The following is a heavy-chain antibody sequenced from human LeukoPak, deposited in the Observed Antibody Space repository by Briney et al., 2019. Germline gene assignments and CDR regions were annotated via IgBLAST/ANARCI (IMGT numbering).Heavy chain of an antibody. D-gene: IGHD3-10*01. Sequence: GASVKVSCKASGYTFTGYYMHWVQQAPGQGLEWMGWINPNSGGTNYAQKFQGRVTMTRDTSISTAYMELSRLRSDDTAVYYCARDLGPYYYGSGSYGYWGQGTLVTVSS. V-gene: IGHV1-2*02. CDR1: GYTFTGYY. J-gene: IGHJ4*02. CDR3: ARDLGPYYYGSGSYGY. CDR2: INPNSGGT.